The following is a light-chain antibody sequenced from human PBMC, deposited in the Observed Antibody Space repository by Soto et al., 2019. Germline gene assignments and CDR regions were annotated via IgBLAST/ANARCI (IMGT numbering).Light chain of an antibody. CDR2: DAS. CDR3: QQRSNWPAN. CDR1: QTISNW. Sequence: DIQMTQSPSTLSASVGDRVTITCRASQTISNWLAWYQQKPGKAPKVLIYDASTLDGGVPSRFSGRRSGTDFTLTISSLQPSDFATYYCQQRSNWPANFGQGTRLEIK. V-gene: IGKV1-5*01. J-gene: IGKJ5*01.